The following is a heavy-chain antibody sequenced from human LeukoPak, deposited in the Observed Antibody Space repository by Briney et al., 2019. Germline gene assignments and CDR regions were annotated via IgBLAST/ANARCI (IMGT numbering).Heavy chain of an antibody. D-gene: IGHD2-15*01. CDR1: GFTFSNYG. CDR2: IWYDGSNK. Sequence: PGGSLRLSCAASGFTFSNYGMHWVRQAPGKGLEWVAVIWYDGSNKYYGDSVKGRFTISRDNSKNTLYLQMNSLRAEDTAVYYCARVCDFEVVAATFNWFDPWGQGTLVTVSS. CDR3: ARVCDFEVVAATFNWFDP. V-gene: IGHV3-33*01. J-gene: IGHJ5*02.